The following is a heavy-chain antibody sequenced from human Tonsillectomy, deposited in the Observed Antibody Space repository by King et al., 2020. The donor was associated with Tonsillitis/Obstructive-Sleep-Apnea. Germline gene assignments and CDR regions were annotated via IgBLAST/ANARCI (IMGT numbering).Heavy chain of an antibody. V-gene: IGHV5-51*01. CDR3: GRVVGYCSSTSCHYFDY. D-gene: IGHD2-2*01. CDR2: IYPGDSDT. J-gene: IGHJ4*02. Sequence: VQLVESGAEVIKPGESLRISCKGSGYSFTSYWIGCVRQMPGKGLEWMGIIYPGDSDTTYSPSFQGQVAISADKSISTAYLQWSSLKASDTAMYYFGRVVGYCSSTSCHYFDYWGQGTLVTVSS. CDR1: GYSFTSYW.